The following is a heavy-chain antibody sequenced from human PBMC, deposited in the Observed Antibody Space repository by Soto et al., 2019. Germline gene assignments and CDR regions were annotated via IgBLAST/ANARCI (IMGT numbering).Heavy chain of an antibody. CDR1: GFTFSSYA. J-gene: IGHJ4*02. D-gene: IGHD6-19*01. CDR3: AKDPLSGWYGRVDGY. Sequence: EVQLLESGGGLVQPGGSLRLSCAASGFTFSSYAMSWVRQAPGKGLEWVSAISGRGGSTYYADSVKGRFTISRDNSKNTLYLQMNSLRAEDTAVYYCAKDPLSGWYGRVDGYWGQGTLVTVSS. V-gene: IGHV3-23*01. CDR2: ISGRGGST.